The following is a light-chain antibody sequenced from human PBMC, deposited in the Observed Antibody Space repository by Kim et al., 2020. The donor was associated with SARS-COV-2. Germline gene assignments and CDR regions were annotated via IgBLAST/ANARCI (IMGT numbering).Light chain of an antibody. J-gene: IGKJ2*01. CDR3: KQYYSYPYT. Sequence: DIQMTQSPSTLSSSVGDRVTITCRASQTISSCLAWYQQKPGKAPKLLIFKASSLESGVPSRFSGSGSGAEYTLTISSLQPDDSASYYCKQYYSYPYTFGQGTKLEI. V-gene: IGKV1-5*03. CDR1: QTISSC. CDR2: KAS.